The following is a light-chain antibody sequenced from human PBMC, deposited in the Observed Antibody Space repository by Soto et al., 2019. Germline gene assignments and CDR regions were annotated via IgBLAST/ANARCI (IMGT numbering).Light chain of an antibody. CDR1: QSVSSSY. J-gene: IGKJ2*01. CDR2: GAS. CDR3: QQYGSSPPYT. V-gene: IGKV3-20*01. Sequence: EIVLTQSPGTLSLSPGERATLSCRASQSVSSSYLAWYQQKPGQAPRLLIYGASSSATGIPDRVSGSGSGTDFTLTISRLEPEYFAVYYCQQYGSSPPYTFGQGTKLEIK.